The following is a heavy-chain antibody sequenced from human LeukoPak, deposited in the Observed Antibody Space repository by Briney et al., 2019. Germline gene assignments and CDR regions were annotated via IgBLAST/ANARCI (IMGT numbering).Heavy chain of an antibody. CDR3: TKGVNSGSIDY. CDR1: GFTFTNYA. D-gene: IGHD6-19*01. CDR2: IGGSGGST. Sequence: SGGSLRLSCSASGFTFTNYAMSWVRQASGKGLEWVSSIGGSGGSTYYAASVRGRFTISRDNSKNTLSLQMNSLRGEDTALYYCTKGVNSGSIDYWGQGTLVTVSS. J-gene: IGHJ4*02. V-gene: IGHV3-23*01.